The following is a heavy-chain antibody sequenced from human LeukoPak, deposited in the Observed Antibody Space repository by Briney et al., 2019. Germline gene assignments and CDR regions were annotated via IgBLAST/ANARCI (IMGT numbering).Heavy chain of an antibody. D-gene: IGHD6-25*01. J-gene: IGHJ4*02. V-gene: IGHV3-53*01. CDR1: GFTVSSNY. CDR3: ARASWHRLYYFDY. Sequence: SAGPLRLSCAASGFTVSSNYMSWVRQAPGKGLEWVSVIYSGGNTYYADSVKCRFTISRDNSKNTLYLQMNSLRAEDTAVYYCARASWHRLYYFDYWGQGTLVTVSS. CDR2: IYSGGNT.